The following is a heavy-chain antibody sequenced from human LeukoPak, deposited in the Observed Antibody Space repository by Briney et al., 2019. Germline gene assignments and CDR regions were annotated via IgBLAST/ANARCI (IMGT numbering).Heavy chain of an antibody. D-gene: IGHD3-22*01. J-gene: IGHJ4*02. CDR3: AKGRGSSGYYFDY. CDR2: ISWNSGSI. CDR1: GFTFDDYA. Sequence: GGSLRLSCAASGFTFDDYAMHWVRQAPGKGLEWVSGISWNSGSIGYADSVKGRFTISRDNAKNSLYLQMNSLRAEDTALYYCAKGRGSSGYYFDYWGQGTLVTVSS. V-gene: IGHV3-9*01.